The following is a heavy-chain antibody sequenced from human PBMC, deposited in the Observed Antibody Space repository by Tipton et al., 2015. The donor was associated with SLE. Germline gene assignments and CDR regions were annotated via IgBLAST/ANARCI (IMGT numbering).Heavy chain of an antibody. Sequence: SLRLSCAASGFTFSSYSMNWVRQAPGKGLEWVSSISSSSSYIYYADSVKGRFTISRDNSKNTLYLQMSSLRAEDTAVYYCASGSGSYYDWGQGTLVTVSS. CDR2: ISSSSSYI. CDR3: ASGSGSYYD. CDR1: GFTFSSYS. J-gene: IGHJ4*02. D-gene: IGHD1-26*01. V-gene: IGHV3-21*01.